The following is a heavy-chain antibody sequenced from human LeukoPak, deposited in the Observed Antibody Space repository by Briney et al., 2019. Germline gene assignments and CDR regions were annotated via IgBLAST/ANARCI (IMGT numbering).Heavy chain of an antibody. D-gene: IGHD4-17*01. CDR3: ARWYGDYPPNYYFDY. V-gene: IGHV4-31*03. CDR2: IYYSGST. CDR1: GGSISSGGYY. J-gene: IGHJ4*02. Sequence: TLSLTCTVSGGSISSGGYYWSWIRQHPGKGLEWIGYIYYSGSTYYNPSLKSRVTISVDTSKNQFSLKLSSVTAADTAVYYCARWYGDYPPNYYFDYWGQGTLVNVSS.